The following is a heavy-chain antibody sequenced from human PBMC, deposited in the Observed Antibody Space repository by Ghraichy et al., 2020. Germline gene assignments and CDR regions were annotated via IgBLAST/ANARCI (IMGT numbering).Heavy chain of an antibody. Sequence: GGSLRLSCAASGFTFSSYGMHWVRQAPGKGLEWVAVIWYDGSNKYYADSVKGRFTISRDNSKNTLYLQMNSLRAEDTAVYYCARGRSGGNYYGMDVWGQGTTVTVSS. CDR3: ARGRSGGNYYGMDV. CDR1: GFTFSSYG. V-gene: IGHV3-33*01. CDR2: IWYDGSNK. D-gene: IGHD2-15*01. J-gene: IGHJ6*02.